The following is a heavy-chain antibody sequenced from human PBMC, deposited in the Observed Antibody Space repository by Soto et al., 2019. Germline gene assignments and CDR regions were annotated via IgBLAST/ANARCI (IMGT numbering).Heavy chain of an antibody. CDR2: VNHSKT. Sequence: QVQLQQWGAGLLSPSETLSLTCAVYGGSFSGYDWAWIRQSPGGGLEWIGEVNHSKTTDTASLESRATISLDTSKSHFSLNLNSVTAADTAVYYCARATGSSSEYYFDYWGQGTLVTVSS. D-gene: IGHD6-13*01. CDR3: ARATGSSSEYYFDY. CDR1: GGSFSGYD. V-gene: IGHV4-34*04. J-gene: IGHJ4*02.